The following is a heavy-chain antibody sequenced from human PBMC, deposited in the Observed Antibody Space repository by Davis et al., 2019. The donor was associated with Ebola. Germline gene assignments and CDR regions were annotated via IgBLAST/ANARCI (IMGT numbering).Heavy chain of an antibody. CDR1: GYTFSSYY. V-gene: IGHV1-46*01. CDR2: INPSGGST. CDR3: ARGVTIFGVLINY. J-gene: IGHJ4*02. Sequence: ASVTVSCKASGYTFSSYYMHWVRQAPGQGLEWMGIINPSGGSTSYPQKFQGRVTMTRNTSISTAYMELSSLRSEDTAVYYCARGVTIFGVLINYWGQGTLVTVSS. D-gene: IGHD3-3*01.